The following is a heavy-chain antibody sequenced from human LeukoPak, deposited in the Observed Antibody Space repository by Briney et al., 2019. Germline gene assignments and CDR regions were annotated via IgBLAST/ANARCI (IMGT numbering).Heavy chain of an antibody. J-gene: IGHJ4*02. CDR1: GFTFSSYA. D-gene: IGHD1-14*01. Sequence: GGSLRLSCAASGFTFSSYAMSWVRQTPGKGLEWVSSITGSGGNTNYAESVRGRFTISRDNAKNSLYLQMNSLRAEDTALYYCAKAPERAETYYFDYWGQGTLVTVSS. CDR3: AKAPERAETYYFDY. CDR2: ITGSGGNT. V-gene: IGHV3-23*01.